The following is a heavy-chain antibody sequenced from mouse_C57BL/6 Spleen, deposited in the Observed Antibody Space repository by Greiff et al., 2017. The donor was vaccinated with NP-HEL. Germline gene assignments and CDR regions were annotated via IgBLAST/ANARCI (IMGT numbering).Heavy chain of an antibody. Sequence: QVQLQQSGAELVKPGASVKISCKASGYTFTDYYINWAKQRPGQGLEWIGKIGPGSGSTYYNEKFKGKATLTADKSSSTAYMQLSSLTSEDSAVYFCARSFTTVVGYYAMDYWGQGTSVTVSS. D-gene: IGHD1-1*01. V-gene: IGHV1-77*01. CDR1: GYTFTDYY. CDR3: ARSFTTVVGYYAMDY. CDR2: IGPGSGST. J-gene: IGHJ4*01.